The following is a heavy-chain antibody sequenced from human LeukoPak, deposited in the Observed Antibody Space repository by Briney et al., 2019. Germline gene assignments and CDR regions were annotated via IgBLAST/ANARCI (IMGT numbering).Heavy chain of an antibody. CDR3: AKEGRRGELSPYYFDY. D-gene: IGHD3-16*02. CDR1: GFTFSSYS. J-gene: IGHJ4*02. Sequence: GGSLRLSCAASGFTFSSYSMNWVRQAPGKGLEWVSSISSSSSYIYYADSVKGRFTISRDNAKNSLYLQMNSLRAEDTAVYYCAKEGRRGELSPYYFDYWGQGTLVTVSS. CDR2: ISSSSSYI. V-gene: IGHV3-21*01.